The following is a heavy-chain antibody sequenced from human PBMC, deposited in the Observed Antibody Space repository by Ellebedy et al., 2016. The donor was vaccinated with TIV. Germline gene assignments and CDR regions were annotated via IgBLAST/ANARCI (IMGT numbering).Heavy chain of an antibody. V-gene: IGHV4-61*01. CDR2: IYYSGST. CDR1: GGSVSSGSYY. CDR3: ARAGGVGAKREAFDI. Sequence: SETLSLTXTVSGGSVSSGSYYWSWIRQPPGKGLEWIGYIYYSGSTNYNPSLKSRVTISVDTSKNQFSLKLSSVTAADTAVYYCARAGGVGAKREAFDIWGQGTMVTVSS. D-gene: IGHD1-26*01. J-gene: IGHJ3*02.